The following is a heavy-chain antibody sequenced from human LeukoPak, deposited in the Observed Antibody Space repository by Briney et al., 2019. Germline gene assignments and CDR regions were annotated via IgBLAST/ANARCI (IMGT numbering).Heavy chain of an antibody. J-gene: IGHJ5*02. V-gene: IGHV3-21*01. CDR2: ITSSSTYI. CDR3: ARGVHRFDP. D-gene: IGHD6-6*01. Sequence: KPWGSLRLSCAASGFTFSSYNMNWVRQAPPKGLEWVSSITSSSTYIYYADSVKGRFTISRDNAKNSLYLQMNSLRDEDTAVYYCARGVHRFDPWGQGTLVTVSS. CDR1: GFTFSSYN.